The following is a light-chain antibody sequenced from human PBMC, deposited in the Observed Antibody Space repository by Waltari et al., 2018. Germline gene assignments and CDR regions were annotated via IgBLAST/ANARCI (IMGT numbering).Light chain of an antibody. Sequence: QSALTQPAPVSGSPGQSITISCSGTDSDVGAYDFVSWYQQTPGKAPHLIIYEVSNRPSGISNRVSSSKSGNTASLTISGLQAEDEADYYCSSYTTSSAPGVFGTGTRVTVL. CDR3: SSYTTSSAPGV. CDR2: EVS. CDR1: DSDVGAYDF. J-gene: IGLJ1*01. V-gene: IGLV2-14*01.